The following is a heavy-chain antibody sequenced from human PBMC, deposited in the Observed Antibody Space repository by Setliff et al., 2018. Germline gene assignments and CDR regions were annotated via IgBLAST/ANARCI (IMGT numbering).Heavy chain of an antibody. D-gene: IGHD2-8*01. CDR2: INPSGGST. CDR3: SRLVRFCTRTACQKLAGDES. V-gene: IGHV1-46*01. Sequence: ASVKVSCKASGYTFTSYYMHWVRQAPGQGLEWMGIINPSGGSTSYAQKFQGRVTMTTDASTSTAYMELRGLTSDDTAVYYCSRLVRFCTRTACQKLAGDESWGQGTLVTVSS. J-gene: IGHJ5*01. CDR1: GYTFTSYY.